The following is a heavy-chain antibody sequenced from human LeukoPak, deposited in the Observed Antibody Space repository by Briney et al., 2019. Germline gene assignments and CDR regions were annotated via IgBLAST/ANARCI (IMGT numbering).Heavy chain of an antibody. CDR2: ISGSGAST. Sequence: PGGSLRLSCAVSGFTFSTYAMSWVRQAPGKGLEWVSTISGSGASTYYTDSVKGRFTISRDNSKNTLYLRMNSLRAEDTAVYYCANAHTGIAAAGMGYWGQGTLVTVSS. CDR3: ANAHTGIAAAGMGY. D-gene: IGHD6-13*01. V-gene: IGHV3-23*01. J-gene: IGHJ4*02. CDR1: GFTFSTYA.